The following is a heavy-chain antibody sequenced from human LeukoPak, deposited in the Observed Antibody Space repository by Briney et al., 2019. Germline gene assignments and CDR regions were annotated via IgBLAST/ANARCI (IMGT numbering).Heavy chain of an antibody. V-gene: IGHV1-18*01. CDR2: ISAYNGNT. CDR3: ARSYDFWSGYYGNWFDP. CDR1: GYTFTSYG. D-gene: IGHD3-3*01. J-gene: IGHJ5*02. Sequence: GASVTVSCKASGYTFTSYGISWVRQAPGQGLEWMGWISAYNGNTNYAQKLQGRVTMTTDTSTSTAYMELRSLRSDDTAVYYCARSYDFWSGYYGNWFDPWGQGTLVTVSS.